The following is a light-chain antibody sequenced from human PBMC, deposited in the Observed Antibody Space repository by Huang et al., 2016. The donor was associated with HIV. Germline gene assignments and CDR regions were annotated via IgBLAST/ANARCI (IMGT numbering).Light chain of an antibody. Sequence: EIVMTQSPATLSVSPGERATLSCRASQSVSSHVAWYQQKPGQAPRLLIYGASTRATGIPARFSGSGSGTECTLTISSLQSEDFAVYYCQQYNNLPPISFGQGTRLEIK. CDR1: QSVSSH. CDR2: GAS. V-gene: IGKV3-15*01. CDR3: QQYNNLPPIS. J-gene: IGKJ5*01.